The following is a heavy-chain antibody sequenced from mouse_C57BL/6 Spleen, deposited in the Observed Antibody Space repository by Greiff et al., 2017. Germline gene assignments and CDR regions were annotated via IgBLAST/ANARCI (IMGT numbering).Heavy chain of an antibody. CDR3: ARHGDYDDYAIDY. J-gene: IGHJ4*01. D-gene: IGHD2-4*01. V-gene: IGHV1-69*01. CDR2: IDPSDSYT. CDR1: GYTFTSYW. Sequence: QVQLQQPGAELVMPGASVKLSCKASGYTFTSYWMHWVKQRPGQGLEWIGEIDPSDSYTNYNQKFKGKSTLTVDKSSSTAYMQLSSLTSEDSAVYYCARHGDYDDYAIDYWGQGTSVTVSS.